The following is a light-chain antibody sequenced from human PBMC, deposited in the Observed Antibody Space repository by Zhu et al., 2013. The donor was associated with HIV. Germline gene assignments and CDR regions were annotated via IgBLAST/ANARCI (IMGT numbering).Light chain of an antibody. Sequence: QSVLTQPPSVSGAPGQRVTISCTGSSSNIGAGYDVHWYQQLPGTAPKLLIYGNSNRPSGVPDRFSGSKSGTSASLAITGLQAEDEADYYCSAYTSRNTVVFGGGTKLTIL. CDR1: SSNIGAGYD. V-gene: IGLV1-40*01. CDR3: SAYTSRNTVV. J-gene: IGLJ2*01. CDR2: GNS.